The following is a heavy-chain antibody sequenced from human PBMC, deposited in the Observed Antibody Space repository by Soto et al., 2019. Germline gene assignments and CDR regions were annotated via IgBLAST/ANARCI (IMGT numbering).Heavy chain of an antibody. Sequence: ASVKVSCKASGYTFTGYYMHWVRQGPGQGLEWMGWINPNSGGTNYAQKFQGRVTMTRDTSISTAYMELSRLRSDDTAAYYCARDRLGYSSSVWFEPWGQGNMVTVXS. J-gene: IGHJ5*02. CDR3: ARDRLGYSSSVWFEP. D-gene: IGHD6-13*01. CDR1: GYTFTGYY. CDR2: INPNSGGT. V-gene: IGHV1-2*02.